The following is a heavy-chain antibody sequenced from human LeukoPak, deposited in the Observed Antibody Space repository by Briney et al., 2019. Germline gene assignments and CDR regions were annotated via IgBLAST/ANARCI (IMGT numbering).Heavy chain of an antibody. V-gene: IGHV4-30-4*07. J-gene: IGHJ3*02. CDR2: IYNSGST. CDR3: AREGGNCSGGSCYSGAFDI. CDR1: GGSISSGTYS. Sequence: SETPSLTCAVSGGSISSGTYSWTWMRQPPGKGLEWIGYIYNSGSTFNNPSLNSRVTISVDTSKNQFSLKLSSVTAADTAMYYCAREGGNCSGGSCYSGAFDIWGQGTLVTVSS. D-gene: IGHD2-15*01.